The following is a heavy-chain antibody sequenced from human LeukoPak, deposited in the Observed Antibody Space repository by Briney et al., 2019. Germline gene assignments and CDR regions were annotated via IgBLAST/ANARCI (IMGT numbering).Heavy chain of an antibody. CDR3: AREPYGDYFDY. J-gene: IGHJ4*02. V-gene: IGHV3-7*01. CDR1: GFTFSSFW. Sequence: GGSLRLSCAASGFTFSSFWMSWVRQAPGNGLEWVANIKQDGSDKYYVNSVKGRFTISRDNAKNSLYLQMNSLRAEDTAVYYCAREPYGDYFDYWGQGTLATVSS. D-gene: IGHD4-17*01. CDR2: IKQDGSDK.